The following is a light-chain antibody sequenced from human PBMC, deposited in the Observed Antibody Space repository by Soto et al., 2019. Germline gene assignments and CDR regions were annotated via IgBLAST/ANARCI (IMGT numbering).Light chain of an antibody. V-gene: IGLV2-14*01. Sequence: QSVLTQPASVSGSPGQSITISCTGTSSTVGGFNVVSWYQQHPGKAPKVIIYEVTHRPSGVSDRFSASKSGNTASLTISGLQAEDEADYYCNSFRVSHLYVFGTGTKVTVL. J-gene: IGLJ1*01. CDR2: EVT. CDR3: NSFRVSHLYV. CDR1: SSTVGGFNV.